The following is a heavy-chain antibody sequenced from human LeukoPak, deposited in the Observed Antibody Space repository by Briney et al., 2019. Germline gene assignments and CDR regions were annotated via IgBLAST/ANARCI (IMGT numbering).Heavy chain of an antibody. D-gene: IGHD2-2*01. CDR2: INPNSGGT. CDR3: ARDWVVPAAMGPNWFDP. Sequence: ASVKVSCKASGYTFTGYYMHWVRQAPGQGLEWMGWINPNSGGTNYAQKFQGRVTMTRDTSISTAYMELSRLRSDDTAVYYCARDWVVPAAMGPNWFDPWGQGTQVTVSS. V-gene: IGHV1-2*02. J-gene: IGHJ5*02. CDR1: GYTFTGYY.